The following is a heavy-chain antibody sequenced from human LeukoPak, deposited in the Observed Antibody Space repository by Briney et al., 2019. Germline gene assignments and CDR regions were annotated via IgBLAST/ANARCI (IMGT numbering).Heavy chain of an antibody. CDR1: GGSFSGYY. V-gene: IGHV4-34*01. CDR2: INHSEST. D-gene: IGHD2-2*01. CDR3: ARGRVVPEGDWFDP. Sequence: SETLSLTCAVYGGSFSGYYWSWIRQPPGKGLEWIGEINHSESTNYNPSLKSRVTISVDTSKNQFSLKLSSVTAADTAVYYCARGRVVPEGDWFDPWGQGTLVTVSS. J-gene: IGHJ5*02.